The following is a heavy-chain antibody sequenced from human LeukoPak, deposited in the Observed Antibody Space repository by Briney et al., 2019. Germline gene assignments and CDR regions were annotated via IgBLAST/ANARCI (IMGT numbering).Heavy chain of an antibody. CDR3: ARRAYNWNDAPDAFDI. V-gene: IGHV3-23*01. D-gene: IGHD1-1*01. CDR1: GFTFSSYA. CDR2: ISGLRGRT. J-gene: IGHJ3*02. Sequence: GGSLRLSCAASGFTFSSYAMSWVRQAPGKGLEWVSSISGLRGRTYYADSVKGRVTISRDNSKNALSLQMNSLRAEDTAVYYCARRAYNWNDAPDAFDIWGQGTMVTVSS.